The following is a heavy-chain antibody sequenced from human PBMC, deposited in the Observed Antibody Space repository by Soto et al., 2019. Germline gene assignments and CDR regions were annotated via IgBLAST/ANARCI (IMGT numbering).Heavy chain of an antibody. CDR2: ISSDGSST. D-gene: IGHD3-10*01. CDR1: GFTFSSYW. CDR3: ARGSGWPY. J-gene: IGHJ4*02. V-gene: IGHV3-74*01. Sequence: GGSLRLSCAGSGFTFSSYWMHWVRQAPGKGLVWVSGISSDGSSTDYADSVRGRFTISRDNAKNTLYLQLNSLRAEDTAVYHCARGSGWPYWGRGTLVTVSS.